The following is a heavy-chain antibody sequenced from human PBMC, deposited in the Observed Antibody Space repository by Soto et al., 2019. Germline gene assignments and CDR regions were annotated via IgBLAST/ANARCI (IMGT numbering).Heavy chain of an antibody. V-gene: IGHV3-66*01. CDR2: IYSGGST. CDR3: ARDRGYDSSGYSFDY. Sequence: GESLKISCAASGFTVSSNYMSWVRQAPGKGLEWVSVIYSGGSTYYADSVKGRFTISRDNSKNTLYLQMNSLRAEDTAVYYCARDRGYDSSGYSFDYWGQGTLVTVSS. D-gene: IGHD3-22*01. CDR1: GFTVSSNY. J-gene: IGHJ4*02.